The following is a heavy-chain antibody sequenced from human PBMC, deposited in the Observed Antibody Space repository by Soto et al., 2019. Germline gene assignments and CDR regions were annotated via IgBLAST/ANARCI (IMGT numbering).Heavy chain of an antibody. CDR1: GGSVSSGSYY. Sequence: PSETLSLTCTVSGGSVSSGSYYWSWIRQPPGKGLEWIGYIYYSGSTNYNPSLKSRVTISVDTSKNQFSLKLSSVTAADTAVYYCARDGDYYDSSGYYPSGFDPWGQGTLVTGSS. D-gene: IGHD3-22*01. CDR2: IYYSGST. J-gene: IGHJ5*02. V-gene: IGHV4-61*01. CDR3: ARDGDYYDSSGYYPSGFDP.